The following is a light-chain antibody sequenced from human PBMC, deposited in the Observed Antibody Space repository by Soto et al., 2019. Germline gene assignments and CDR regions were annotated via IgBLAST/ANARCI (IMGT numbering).Light chain of an antibody. J-gene: IGKJ1*01. Sequence: EVVLTQSRATLSLFPWSRSTLSCRASESTTSSLAWYQQKPDQAPRVRIYDTSTRAGGIPAMLGSSWCRTDFTLTSSSMEPEDFAVYYCHHHGTWWTFGQGTKVDIK. V-gene: IGKV3-11*01. CDR3: HHHGTWWT. CDR2: DTS. CDR1: ESTTSS.